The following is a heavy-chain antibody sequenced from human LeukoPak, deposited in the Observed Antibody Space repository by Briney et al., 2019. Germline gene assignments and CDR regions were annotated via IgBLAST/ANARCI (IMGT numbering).Heavy chain of an antibody. J-gene: IGHJ3*02. V-gene: IGHV3-74*01. D-gene: IGHD3-22*01. CDR3: ERDCEDIVGDSSGYQGEGFDI. CDR1: GFTFSSYW. Sequence: PGGSLRLSCAASGFTFSSYWMHWVRQAPGKGLVWVSRINSDGSSTSYADSVKGRFTISRDNAKNILYLQMNSLRAEDTVLHYYERDCEDIVGDSSGYQGEGFDIWGQGTMVTVSS. CDR2: INSDGSST.